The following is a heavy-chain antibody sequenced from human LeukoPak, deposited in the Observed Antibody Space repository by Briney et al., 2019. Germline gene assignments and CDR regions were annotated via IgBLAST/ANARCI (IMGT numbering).Heavy chain of an antibody. CDR2: ISAYYSNT. J-gene: IGHJ4*02. D-gene: IGHD5-18*01. CDR1: GYTFTTYA. CDR3: ARDPNAMVTSLFDY. Sequence: GASVKVSCKASGYTFTTYAISWERQAPGQGLEWMGWISAYYSNTTYAQKFQGRVTMTTDTSTSTAYMELRSLRSDDTAVYYCARDPNAMVTSLFDYWGQGTLVTVSS. V-gene: IGHV1-18*01.